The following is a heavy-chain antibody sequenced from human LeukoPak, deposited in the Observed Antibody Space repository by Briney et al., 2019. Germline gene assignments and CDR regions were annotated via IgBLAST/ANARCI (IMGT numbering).Heavy chain of an antibody. CDR2: IIPMSNTV. Sequence: ASVKVSCKASGYTFSIYSISWVRQAPGLGPEWMGRIIPMSNTVDYAQRFQDRVTITADKSTGTAYMELSSLRSDDTAVYYCARGFCTSGHCYNDFDYWGRGTQVTVSS. CDR1: GYTFSIYS. J-gene: IGHJ4*02. CDR3: ARGFCTSGHCYNDFDY. D-gene: IGHD2-15*01. V-gene: IGHV1-69*06.